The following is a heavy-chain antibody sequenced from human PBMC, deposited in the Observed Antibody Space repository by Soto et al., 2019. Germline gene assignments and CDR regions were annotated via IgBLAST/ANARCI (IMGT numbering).Heavy chain of an antibody. CDR3: ARDRGYCSGGSCPNNWFDP. V-gene: IGHV1-18*01. Sequence: QVQLVQSGAEVKKPGASVKVSCKASGYTFTSYGISWVRQAPGQGLEWMGWISAYNGNTNYAQKLQGRVTMTTDTATSTAYMELRSLRSDDTAVYYCARDRGYCSGGSCPNNWFDPWGQGTLVTVSS. CDR1: GYTFTSYG. CDR2: ISAYNGNT. J-gene: IGHJ5*02. D-gene: IGHD2-15*01.